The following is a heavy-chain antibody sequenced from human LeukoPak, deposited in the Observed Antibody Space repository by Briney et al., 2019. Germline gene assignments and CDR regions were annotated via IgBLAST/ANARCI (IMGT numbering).Heavy chain of an antibody. CDR3: ASRLGYCSGGSCYDY. V-gene: IGHV5-10-1*01. D-gene: IGHD2-15*01. Sequence: VESLKISCKGSGYSFTSYWISWVRQMPGKGLEWMGRIDPSDSYTNYSPSFQGHVTISADKSISTAYLQWSSLKASDTAMYYCASRLGYCSGGSCYDYWGQGTLVTVSS. CDR1: GYSFTSYW. J-gene: IGHJ4*02. CDR2: IDPSDSYT.